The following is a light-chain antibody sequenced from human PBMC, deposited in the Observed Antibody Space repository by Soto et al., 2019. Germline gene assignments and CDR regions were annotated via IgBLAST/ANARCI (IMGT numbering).Light chain of an antibody. CDR2: EVN. CDR1: TSDVGGYDV. Sequence: QSVLTQPASVSGSPGQSITISCSGTTSDVGGYDVVSWYQQHPGKAPKLMIFEVNQRPSGVSDRFSGSKSGNTASLTISGLQAGDEADYYCCSFAGSSTFSVFGGGTKVTVL. J-gene: IGLJ3*02. CDR3: CSFAGSSTFSV. V-gene: IGLV2-23*02.